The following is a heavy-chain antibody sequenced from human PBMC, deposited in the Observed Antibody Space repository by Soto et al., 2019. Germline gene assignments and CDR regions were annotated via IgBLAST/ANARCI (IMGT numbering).Heavy chain of an antibody. CDR1: GGSISSYY. V-gene: IGHV4-59*08. Sequence: ETLSLTCTVSGGSISSYYWSWIRQPPGKGLEWIGYIYYSGSTNYNPSLKSRVTISVDTSKNQFSLKLSSVTAADTAVYYCARLSGVTTFDYWGQGTLVTVSS. J-gene: IGHJ4*02. CDR2: IYYSGST. D-gene: IGHD4-17*01. CDR3: ARLSGVTTFDY.